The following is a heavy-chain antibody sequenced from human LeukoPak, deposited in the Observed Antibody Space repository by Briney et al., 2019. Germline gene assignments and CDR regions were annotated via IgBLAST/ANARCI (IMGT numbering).Heavy chain of an antibody. D-gene: IGHD3-10*01. CDR3: ADYYASGSYPP. J-gene: IGHJ5*02. Sequence: GGSLRLSCAASGFTFNAFGMNWVRQAPGKGLEWVGRILSKTSGGTTDYATPVKGRFTISRDDSKNMLYLHMNSLQIEDTAVYYCADYYASGSYPPWGQGTLVTVCS. CDR1: GFTFNAFG. V-gene: IGHV3-15*07. CDR2: ILSKTSGGTT.